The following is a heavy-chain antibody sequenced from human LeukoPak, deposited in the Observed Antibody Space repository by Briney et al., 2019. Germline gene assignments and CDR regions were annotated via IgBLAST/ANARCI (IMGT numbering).Heavy chain of an antibody. CDR2: ISSSSHRT. V-gene: IGHV3-48*04. D-gene: IGHD3-10*01. CDR3: AGPTKTDSGTKDIDY. J-gene: IGHJ4*02. Sequence: GGSLRLSCVASGLTFSSYSINWVRQAPGKGLEWVAYISSSSHRTYYADSVKGRFTISRDNAKNSLFLQMDSLRPEDTAMYYCAGPTKTDSGTKDIDYWGQGTLVTVSS. CDR1: GLTFSSYS.